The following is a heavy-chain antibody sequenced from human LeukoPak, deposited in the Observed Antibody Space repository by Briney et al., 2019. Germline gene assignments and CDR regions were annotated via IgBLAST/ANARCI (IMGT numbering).Heavy chain of an antibody. CDR2: INPSGGST. J-gene: IGHJ6*02. V-gene: IGHV1-46*01. Sequence: ASVKVSCKASGYTFTSYYMLWVRQAPGQGLEWMGIINPSGGSTSYAQKFQGRVTMTRDTSTSTVYMELSSLRSEDTAVYYCARASSGYYYVTYYYYGMDVWGQGTTVTVSS. CDR1: GYTFTSYY. CDR3: ARASSGYYYVTYYYYGMDV. D-gene: IGHD3-22*01.